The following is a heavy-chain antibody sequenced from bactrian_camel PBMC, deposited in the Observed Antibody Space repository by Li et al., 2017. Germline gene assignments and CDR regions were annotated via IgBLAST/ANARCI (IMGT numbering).Heavy chain of an antibody. V-gene: IGHV3S53*01. D-gene: IGHD7*01. Sequence: HVQLVESGGGSVQAGGSHNLSCTASGADSAMGGMGWYRQRPGSDCSMVSIVGPDGAAYYADDVKGRFTISQNNAKNTVNLQMNSLKTEDTAVYYCVACRNGNDFDFWGQGTQVTVS. CDR1: GADSAMGG. J-gene: IGHJ6*01. CDR2: VGPDGAA. CDR3: VACRNGNDFDF.